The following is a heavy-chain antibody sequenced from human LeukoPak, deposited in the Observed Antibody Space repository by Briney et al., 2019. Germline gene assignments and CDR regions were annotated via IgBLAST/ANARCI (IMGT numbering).Heavy chain of an antibody. Sequence: SETLSLTCTVSGGSVSSGTYYWSWIRQPPGKGLEWIGYIYYSGSTNYNPSLKSRVTISVDTSKNQFSLKLSSVTAADTAVYYCARDRHLGYCSGGSCYRYDYWGQGTLVTVSS. D-gene: IGHD2-15*01. V-gene: IGHV4-61*01. CDR2: IYYSGST. CDR3: ARDRHLGYCSGGSCYRYDY. J-gene: IGHJ4*02. CDR1: GGSVSSGTYY.